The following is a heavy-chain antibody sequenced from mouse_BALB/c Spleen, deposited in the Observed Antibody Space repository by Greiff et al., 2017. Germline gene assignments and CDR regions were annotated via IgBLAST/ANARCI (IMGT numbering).Heavy chain of an antibody. V-gene: IGHV5-6-2*01. CDR2: INSNGGST. J-gene: IGHJ1*01. CDR1: GFTFSSYY. CDR3: ARLDGNYDWYFDV. D-gene: IGHD2-1*01. Sequence: EVQRVESGGGLVKLGGSLKLSCAASGFTFSSYYMSWVRQTPEKRLELVAAINSNGGSTYYPDTVKGRFTISRDNAKNTLYLQMSSLKSEDTALYYCARLDGNYDWYFDVWGAGTTVTVSS.